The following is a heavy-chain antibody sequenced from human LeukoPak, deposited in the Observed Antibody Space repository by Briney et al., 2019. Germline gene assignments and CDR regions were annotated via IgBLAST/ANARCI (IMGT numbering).Heavy chain of an antibody. CDR1: GYTFTGYY. D-gene: IGHD5-12*01. CDR2: INPNSGGT. V-gene: IGHV1-2*02. J-gene: IGHJ3*02. Sequence: GASVKVSCKASGYTFTGYYMHWVRQAPGQGLEWMGWINPNSGGTNYAQKFQGRVTMTRDTSISTAYMELSRLRSADTAVYYCARDIVATLSAFDIWGQGTMVTVSS. CDR3: ARDIVATLSAFDI.